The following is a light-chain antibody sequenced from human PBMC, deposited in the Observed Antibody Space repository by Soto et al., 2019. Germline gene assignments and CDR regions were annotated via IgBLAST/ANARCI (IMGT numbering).Light chain of an antibody. V-gene: IGKV3-20*01. CDR3: QQYGSSPPGST. J-gene: IGKJ2*01. CDR2: GAS. Sequence: EIVLTQSPGTLSLSPGERATLSCRASQSVSSSYLAWYQQKPGQAPRLLIYGASSSATGIPDRFRGSGSGTDFPLTSRRLEPKDCAVYYCQQYGSSPPGSTLGQGTKLESK. CDR1: QSVSSSY.